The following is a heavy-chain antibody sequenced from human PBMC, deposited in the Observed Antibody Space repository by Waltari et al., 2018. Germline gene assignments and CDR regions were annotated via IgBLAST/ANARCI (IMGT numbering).Heavy chain of an antibody. CDR3: ARANGVIVGATGDFDY. Sequence: EVQLVESGGGLVKPGGSLRLSCAASGFSFSSYFMHWVRQAPGKGVGWVWSISSSGDSLDYGDAVRGRVTISRDNAKNSVSLHMNSLRAEDTAVYYCARANGVIVGATGDFDYWGQGTLVTVSS. J-gene: IGHJ4*02. D-gene: IGHD1-26*01. CDR1: GFSFSSYF. V-gene: IGHV3-21*01. CDR2: ISSSGDSL.